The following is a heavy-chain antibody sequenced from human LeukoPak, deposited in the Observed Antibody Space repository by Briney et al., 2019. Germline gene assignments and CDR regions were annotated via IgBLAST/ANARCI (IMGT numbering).Heavy chain of an antibody. CDR3: ARDQHSYGSDYYYYYYMDV. CDR1: GFTFSDYY. V-gene: IGHV3-11*04. Sequence: PGGSLRLSCAASGFTFSDYYMSWIRQAPGKGLEWVSYISSSGSTIYYADSVKGRFTISRDNAKNSLYLQMNSLRAEDTAVYYCARDQHSYGSDYYYYYYMDVWGKGTTVTVSS. J-gene: IGHJ6*03. D-gene: IGHD5-18*01. CDR2: ISSSGSTI.